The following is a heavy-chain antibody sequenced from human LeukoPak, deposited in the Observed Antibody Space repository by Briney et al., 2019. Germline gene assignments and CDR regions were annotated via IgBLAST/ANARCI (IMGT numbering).Heavy chain of an antibody. CDR2: IYYSGST. CDR1: GGSISSGDYY. D-gene: IGHD6-6*01. J-gene: IGHJ6*02. CDR3: ARASIAASYYYYGMDV. Sequence: PSQTLSLTCTVSGGSISSGDYYWSWIRQPPGKGLGWIGYIYYSGSTYYNPSLKSRVTISVDTSKNQFSLKLSSVTAADTAVYYCARASIAASYYYYGMDVWGQGTTVTVSS. V-gene: IGHV4-30-4*01.